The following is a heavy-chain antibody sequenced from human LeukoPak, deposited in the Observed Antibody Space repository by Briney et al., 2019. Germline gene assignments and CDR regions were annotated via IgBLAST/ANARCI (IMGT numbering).Heavy chain of an antibody. J-gene: IGHJ6*03. V-gene: IGHV3-21*04. CDR1: GFTFTIFG. CDR2: ISSSSSYI. Sequence: GGSLRLSCAASGFTFTIFGLNWVRQAPGKGLEWVSSISSSSSYIYYADSVKGRFTISRDNAKNSLYLQMNSLRAEDTALYHCAIVVADYYYYYYMDVWGKGTTVTVSS. CDR3: AIVVADYYYYYYMDV. D-gene: IGHD5-12*01.